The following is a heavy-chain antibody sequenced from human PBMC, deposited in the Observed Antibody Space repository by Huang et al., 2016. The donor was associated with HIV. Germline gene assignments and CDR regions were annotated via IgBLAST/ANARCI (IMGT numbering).Heavy chain of an antibody. D-gene: IGHD3-3*01. CDR2: IDYSGST. Sequence: QVQLQESGPGLVKPSETLSLTCTVSGGSISTHYWSWIRPPPGKGLEWIGSIDYSGSTNYSPALRSRVTRVLATSKNQFSLRVNSVTAADTAMYYCARDHHDFWRGYRRMYFFDRWGQGTLVTVSS. CDR1: GGSISTHY. CDR3: ARDHHDFWRGYRRMYFFDR. J-gene: IGHJ4*02. V-gene: IGHV4-59*11.